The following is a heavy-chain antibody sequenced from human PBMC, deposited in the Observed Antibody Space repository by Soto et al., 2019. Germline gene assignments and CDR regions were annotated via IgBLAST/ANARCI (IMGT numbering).Heavy chain of an antibody. CDR3: ARERLVAFDI. Sequence: RLSCAASGFTFSSYAMHWVRQAPGKGLEWVAVISYDGSNKYYADSVKGRFTISRDNSKNTLYLQMNSLRAEDTAVYYCARERLVAFDIWGQGTMVTVSS. V-gene: IGHV3-30-3*01. D-gene: IGHD2-8*02. CDR1: GFTFSSYA. J-gene: IGHJ3*02. CDR2: ISYDGSNK.